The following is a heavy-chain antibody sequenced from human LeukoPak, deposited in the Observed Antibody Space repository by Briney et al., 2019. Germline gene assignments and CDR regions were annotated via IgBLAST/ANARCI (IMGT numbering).Heavy chain of an antibody. V-gene: IGHV3-21*01. J-gene: IGHJ4*02. D-gene: IGHD6-19*01. CDR3: ARSIALAGTNLDY. CDR1: GFTFSSYA. Sequence: GGSLRLSCAASGFTFSSYAMSWVRQAPGKGLEWVSSINGGGSYIYYADSVKGRFTISRDSAKNSLFLQMNNLRAEDTAIYYCARSIALAGTNLDYWGQGTLVTVSS. CDR2: INGGGSYI.